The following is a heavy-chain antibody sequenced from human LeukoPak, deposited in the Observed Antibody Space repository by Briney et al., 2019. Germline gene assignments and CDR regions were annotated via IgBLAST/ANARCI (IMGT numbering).Heavy chain of an antibody. CDR3: VRGGWELDY. D-gene: IGHD4-23*01. Sequence: GGSLRLSCVVSGLSFRNYWMAWVRQAPGMGLEWVAHIKEDGPQTFHVDSVKGLFTISRDDAKNALYLQMTGLRDEDTGTYYCVRGGWELDYWGQGTLVTVSS. J-gene: IGHJ4*02. V-gene: IGHV3-7*03. CDR1: GLSFRNYW. CDR2: IKEDGPQT.